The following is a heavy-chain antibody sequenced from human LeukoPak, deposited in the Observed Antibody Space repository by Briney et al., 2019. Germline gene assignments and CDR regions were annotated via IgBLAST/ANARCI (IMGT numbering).Heavy chain of an antibody. CDR3: ARVDYNRKVDY. J-gene: IGHJ4*02. V-gene: IGHV3-66*01. CDR1: GFTVGNNY. CDR2: IYSGGST. Sequence: GGSLRLSCAVSGFTVGNNYMSWVRQAPGKGLEWVSVIYSGGSTYHAESVKGRFTISRDNSKNTLYLQMNSLRAEDTAVYYCARVDYNRKVDYWGLGTLVTVSS. D-gene: IGHD3-16*01.